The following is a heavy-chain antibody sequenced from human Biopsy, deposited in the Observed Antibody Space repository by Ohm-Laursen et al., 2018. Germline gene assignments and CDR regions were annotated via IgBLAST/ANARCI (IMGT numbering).Heavy chain of an antibody. V-gene: IGHV4-59*07. CDR3: ASAGYNPDWNFDL. J-gene: IGHJ2*01. D-gene: IGHD5-24*01. Sequence: SDTLSLTCSVSGGSMTGYEWSWIRLAPGKGLEWIGYIYYSGGTKYNPSLASRVTFSVDMSKSQFSLKLYSVTAADTVVYYCASAGYNPDWNFDLWGRGTRVTVSS. CDR1: GGSMTGYE. CDR2: IYYSGGT.